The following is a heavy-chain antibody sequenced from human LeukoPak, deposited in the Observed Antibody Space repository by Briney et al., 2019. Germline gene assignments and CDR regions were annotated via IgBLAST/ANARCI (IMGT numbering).Heavy chain of an antibody. CDR1: GFTFGSHA. J-gene: IGHJ6*02. CDR3: TKEVVEAAQGYFSSAMDV. V-gene: IGHV3-23*01. D-gene: IGHD2-2*01. CDR2: IRGSGENT. Sequence: PGGSLRLSCTASGFTFGSHAMSWVRQAPGKGLEWVSGIRGSGENTFYVDSVKGRFTISRDNSKNTLYLQMNSLRAEDTAVYYCTKEVVEAAQGYFSSAMDVWGQGTTVTVSS.